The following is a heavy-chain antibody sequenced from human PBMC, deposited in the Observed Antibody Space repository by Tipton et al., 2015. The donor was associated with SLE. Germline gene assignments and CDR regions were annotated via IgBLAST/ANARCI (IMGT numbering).Heavy chain of an antibody. D-gene: IGHD6-19*01. CDR1: GYSFGNYW. V-gene: IGHV5-10-1*01. CDR2: IDPSGYHT. Sequence: VQLVQSGAEVKKSGESLKISCKGSGYSFGNYWIGWVRQVPGKGLEWMGRIDPSGYHTDYSPSFEGHVAISTAVSISTAYLQWSSLKASDTAMYYCARRSVAGTDYWGQGTLVTVSS. CDR3: ARRSVAGTDY. J-gene: IGHJ4*02.